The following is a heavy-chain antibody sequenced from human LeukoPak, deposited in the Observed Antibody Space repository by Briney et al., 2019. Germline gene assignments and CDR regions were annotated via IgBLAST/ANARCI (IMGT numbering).Heavy chain of an antibody. CDR1: GFTVSDNY. J-gene: IGHJ4*02. CDR2: ISTSSSYI. CDR3: ARAPLHLAMYHYFDY. V-gene: IGHV3-11*06. D-gene: IGHD2-2*01. Sequence: GGSLRLSCTASGFTVSDNYMNWVRQAPGKGLEWVSYISTSSSYIHYADSVNGRFTISRDNAKKSLFLQMNSLRAEDTAVYYCARAPLHLAMYHYFDYWGQGTLVTVSS.